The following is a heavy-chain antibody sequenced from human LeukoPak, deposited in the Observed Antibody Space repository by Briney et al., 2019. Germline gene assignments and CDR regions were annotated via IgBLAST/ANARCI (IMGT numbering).Heavy chain of an antibody. CDR3: ARDRGDSSRPFVY. V-gene: IGHV4-59*01. J-gene: IGHJ4*02. Sequence: SETLSLTCTVSGGSISRYYWSWIRQPPGKGLEWIGYIYYSGSTNYNPSLKSRVTISVDTSKNQFSLKLSSVTAADTAVYYCARDRGDSSRPFVYWGQRTLVTLSS. D-gene: IGHD3-16*01. CDR1: GGSISRYY. CDR2: IYYSGST.